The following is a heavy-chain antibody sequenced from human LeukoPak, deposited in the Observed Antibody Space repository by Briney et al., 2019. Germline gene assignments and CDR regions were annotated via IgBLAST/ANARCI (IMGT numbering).Heavy chain of an antibody. D-gene: IGHD3-22*01. CDR1: GYTFTSYG. V-gene: IGHV1-18*01. Sequence: ASMKVSCKASGYTFTSYGISWVRQAPGQGLEWMGWISAYNGNTNYAQKLQGRVTMTTDTSTSTAYMELRGLRSDDTAVYYCAREGYYDSSGAFDIWGQGTMVTVSS. CDR3: AREGYYDSSGAFDI. CDR2: ISAYNGNT. J-gene: IGHJ3*02.